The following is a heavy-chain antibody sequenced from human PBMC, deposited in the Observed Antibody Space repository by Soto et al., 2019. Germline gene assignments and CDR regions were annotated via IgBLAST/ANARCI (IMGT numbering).Heavy chain of an antibody. V-gene: IGHV1-18*01. D-gene: IGHD2-15*01. CDR1: GCTLTSYG. Sequence: AAGKVGCEGSGCTLTSYGISRVRQAPGQGLEWMGWISAYDGNTNYARKLQGRLTMTRDKAITTVYMELSRLRSDDTAVYFCVRDAPSHQSIVDLWGPGTLATVSS. CDR2: ISAYDGNT. J-gene: IGHJ5*02. CDR3: VRDAPSHQSIVDL.